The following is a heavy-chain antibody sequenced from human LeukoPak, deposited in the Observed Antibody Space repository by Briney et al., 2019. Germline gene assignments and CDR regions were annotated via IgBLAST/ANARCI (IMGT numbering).Heavy chain of an antibody. J-gene: IGHJ4*02. CDR2: INQKGSEK. V-gene: IGHV3-7*01. CDR3: ARDGVRYDFWSGSVDY. CDR1: GFTFSNYW. D-gene: IGHD3-3*01. Sequence: GGSLRLSCVASGFTFSNYWMNWVRQAPGKGLEWVANINQKGSEKYYVDSVKGRFTISRDNAKNSLHLQMNSLRAEDTAVYYCARDGVRYDFWSGSVDYWGQGTRVTVSS.